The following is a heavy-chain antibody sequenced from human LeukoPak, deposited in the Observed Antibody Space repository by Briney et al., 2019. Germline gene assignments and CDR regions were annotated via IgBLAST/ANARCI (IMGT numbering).Heavy chain of an antibody. D-gene: IGHD2-2*01. Sequence: GGSLRLSCAASGFTFSSYGMHWVCQAPGKGLEWVAVIWYDGSNKYYADSVKGRFTISRDNSKNTLYLQMNSLRAEDTAVYYCARERFAVAVPAAKRFRWFDPWGQGTLVTVSS. CDR3: ARERFAVAVPAAKRFRWFDP. CDR2: IWYDGSNK. V-gene: IGHV3-33*01. CDR1: GFTFSSYG. J-gene: IGHJ5*02.